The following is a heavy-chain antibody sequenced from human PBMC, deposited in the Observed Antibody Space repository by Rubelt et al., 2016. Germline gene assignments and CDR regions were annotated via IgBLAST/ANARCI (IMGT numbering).Heavy chain of an antibody. CDR3: ATGLQAQRSFDY. D-gene: IGHD3-16*01. V-gene: IGHV4-39*07. CDR1: GGSISSRTYY. J-gene: IGHJ4*02. Sequence: QLQLQESGPGLVKPSETLSLTCSVSGGSISSRTYYWAWVRQPPGTGLEWIANLYTTGNTAYNPSLKSRVTMTVDTSKNQNSRKLTSGTAADTAAYYCATGLQAQRSFDYWGQGTLVTVSS. CDR2: LYTTGNT.